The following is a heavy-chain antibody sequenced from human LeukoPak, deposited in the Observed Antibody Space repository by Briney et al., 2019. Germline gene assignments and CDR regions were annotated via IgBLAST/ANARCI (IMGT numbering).Heavy chain of an antibody. CDR3: ARGYCSSTSCSDNWFDP. J-gene: IGHJ5*02. D-gene: IGHD2-2*01. CDR1: GYSISSGYY. V-gene: IGHV4-38-2*02. Sequence: SETLSLTCTVSGYSISSGYYWGWIRPPPGKGLEWIGEINHSGSTNYSPSLKSRVTISVDTSKNQFSLKLSSVTAADTAVYYCARGYCSSTSCSDNWFDPWGQGTLVTVSS. CDR2: INHSGST.